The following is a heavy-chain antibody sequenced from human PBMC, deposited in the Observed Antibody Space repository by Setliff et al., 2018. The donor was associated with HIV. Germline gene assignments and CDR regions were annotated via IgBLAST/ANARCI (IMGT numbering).Heavy chain of an antibody. CDR1: GFTFSSYA. Sequence: PGGSLRLSCAASGFTFSSYAMHWVRQAPGKGLEWVAVISYDGSEKYYVDSVKGRFTISRDNAKNSLYLQMNGLRAEDTAVYYCASHFGYCSSTSCEGYWGQGALVTVSS. V-gene: IGHV3-30*04. CDR2: ISYDGSEK. D-gene: IGHD2-2*01. J-gene: IGHJ4*02. CDR3: ASHFGYCSSTSCEGY.